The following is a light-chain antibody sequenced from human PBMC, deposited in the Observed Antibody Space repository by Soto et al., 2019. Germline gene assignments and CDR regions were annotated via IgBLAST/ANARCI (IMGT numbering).Light chain of an antibody. CDR1: SSDVGGYDY. Sequence: QSALPKPASVSASPGQSITISCSGSSSDVGGYDYVSWYQQHPGKAPKLVIYEVNNRPSGVSDRFSGSKSGNTASLTISGVQADDEADYYCSSYRDTSKLVFGPGTKLTVL. V-gene: IGLV2-14*01. CDR3: SSYRDTSKLV. CDR2: EVN. J-gene: IGLJ1*01.